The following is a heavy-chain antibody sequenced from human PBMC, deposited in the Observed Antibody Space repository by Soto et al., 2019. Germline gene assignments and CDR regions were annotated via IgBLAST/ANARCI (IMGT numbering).Heavy chain of an antibody. CDR1: GYTFTSYA. CDR3: ARETPATGTPDY. J-gene: IGHJ4*02. CDR2: ISAYKGNT. V-gene: IGHV1-18*04. Sequence: QVHLVQSGPEVKKPGASVKVSCKASGYTFTSYAISWVRQAPGQGLEWVGWISAYKGNTNSAKKLQGRGTMTTDTSASTAYMELRSLTSDDTAVYYCARETPATGTPDYWGQGTLVTVSS. D-gene: IGHD1-1*01.